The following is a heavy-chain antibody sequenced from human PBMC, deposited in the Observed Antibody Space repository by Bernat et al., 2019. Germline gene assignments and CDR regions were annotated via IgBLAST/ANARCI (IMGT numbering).Heavy chain of an antibody. Sequence: QVQLQESGPGLVKPSETLSLTCTVSGGSISSHYWSWIRQPPGKGLEWIGYIYYTGSTNYNPSLKSRVTISVDTSKNHFSLKLTSVTAADTAMYYCARGGSWSDSWGQGTLVTVSS. CDR3: ARGGSWSDS. D-gene: IGHD3-16*01. CDR2: IYYTGST. V-gene: IGHV4-59*11. CDR1: GGSISSHY. J-gene: IGHJ5*01.